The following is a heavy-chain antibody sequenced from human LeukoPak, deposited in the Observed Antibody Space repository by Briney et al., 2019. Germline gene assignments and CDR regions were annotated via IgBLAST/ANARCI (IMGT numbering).Heavy chain of an antibody. CDR1: GFTFSSYS. V-gene: IGHV3-48*04. CDR2: ISAMSISST. Sequence: PGGSLRLSCAASGFTFSSYSMDWVRQAPGKGREWVSYISAMSISSTYYADSVKGRFTISRDNAKNSRYLQMNGLRAGDTTVYYCARDFHRRYYASSGYNGFDIWGQGTMVTVSS. J-gene: IGHJ3*02. CDR3: ARDFHRRYYASSGYNGFDI. D-gene: IGHD3-22*01.